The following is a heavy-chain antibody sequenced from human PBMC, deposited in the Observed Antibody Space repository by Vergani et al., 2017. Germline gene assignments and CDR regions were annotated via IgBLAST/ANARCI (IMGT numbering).Heavy chain of an antibody. Sequence: EVQLVESGGGLVQPGGSLRLSCAASGFTFSSYSMNWVRQAPGKGLEWGSYISSSSSTIYYADSVKGRFTISRDNAKNSLYLQMNSLRDEDTAVYYCARDSLGVVTPNWFDPWGQGTLVTVSS. CDR3: ARDSLGVVTPNWFDP. V-gene: IGHV3-48*02. CDR1: GFTFSSYS. D-gene: IGHD2-21*02. J-gene: IGHJ5*02. CDR2: ISSSSSTI.